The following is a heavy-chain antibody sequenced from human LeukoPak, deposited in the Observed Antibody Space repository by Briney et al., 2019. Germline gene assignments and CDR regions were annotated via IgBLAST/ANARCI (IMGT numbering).Heavy chain of an antibody. J-gene: IGHJ4*02. Sequence: GGSLRLSCAASGFTFNTYAMYWVRQAPGKGLEWVSGIFGSGGSAHYADSVKGRFTISRDNSKNTVYLQMNSLRAEDTAVYYCAKTPTGYSSGRYPGWPADSWGQGALVTVSS. V-gene: IGHV3-23*01. CDR3: AKTPTGYSSGRYPGWPADS. CDR1: GFTFNTYA. CDR2: IFGSGGSA. D-gene: IGHD6-19*01.